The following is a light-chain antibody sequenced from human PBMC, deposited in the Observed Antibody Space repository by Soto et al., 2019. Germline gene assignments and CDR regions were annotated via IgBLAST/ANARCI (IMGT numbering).Light chain of an antibody. CDR2: AVS. CDR3: QHYTSYSGA. V-gene: IGKV1-17*01. CDR1: QGIRND. Sequence: DIQMTQSQSTLSASVGDRVTITCRASQGIRNDLGWYQQKPGKAPKCLIYAVSSLRSGVPSRFSGSGSGTEFTLTISSLEPDDFATYYCQHYTSYSGAFGQGTKVDI. J-gene: IGKJ1*01.